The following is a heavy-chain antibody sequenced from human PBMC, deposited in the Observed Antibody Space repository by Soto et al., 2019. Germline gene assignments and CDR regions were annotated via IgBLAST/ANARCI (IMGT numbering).Heavy chain of an antibody. V-gene: IGHV3-21*01. Sequence: GGSLRLSCAASGFTFSSYSMNWVRQAPGKGLEWVSSISSSSSYIYYADSVKGRFTISRDNAKNSLYLQMNSLRAEDTAVYYCTTARELWLRYDAFDIWGQGTMVTVSS. D-gene: IGHD5-18*01. CDR2: ISSSSSYI. J-gene: IGHJ3*02. CDR1: GFTFSSYS. CDR3: TTARELWLRYDAFDI.